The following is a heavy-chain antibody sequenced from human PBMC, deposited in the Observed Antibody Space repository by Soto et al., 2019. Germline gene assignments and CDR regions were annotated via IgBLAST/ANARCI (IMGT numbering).Heavy chain of an antibody. D-gene: IGHD6-13*01. CDR1: GGSISSNDFY. V-gene: IGHV4-31*03. J-gene: IGHJ5*02. CDR2: IYYSVTT. Sequence: QVQLQESGPGLVKPSQTLSLTCIVSGGSISSNDFYWSCIRQHPWKGLEWIGYIYYSVTTYYNPSLKSRVTILVDTSKNQFSLTVSSVTAADTAVYYCARLSGSWQSWFDPCGQGTLVTVSS. CDR3: ARLSGSWQSWFDP.